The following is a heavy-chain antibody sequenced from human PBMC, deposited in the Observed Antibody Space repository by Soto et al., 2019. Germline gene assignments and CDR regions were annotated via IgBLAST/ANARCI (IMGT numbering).Heavy chain of an antibody. D-gene: IGHD7-27*01. J-gene: IGHJ4*02. CDR2: IWYDGTKK. Sequence: QVQVVESGGGVVQPGRSLRLSCAASGFAFNSYVMHWVRQAPGKGLEWVASIWYDGTKKYYGDSVKGRFTISRDNSKNTVDLQMNSLGGEDTAVYYCANTLTGPTDYWGQGTLVTVSS. V-gene: IGHV3-33*03. CDR1: GFAFNSYV. CDR3: ANTLTGPTDY.